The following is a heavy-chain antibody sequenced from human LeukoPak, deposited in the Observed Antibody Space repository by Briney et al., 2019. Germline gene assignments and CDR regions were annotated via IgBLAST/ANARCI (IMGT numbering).Heavy chain of an antibody. D-gene: IGHD5-12*01. CDR1: GFTFSSYE. V-gene: IGHV3-48*03. CDR2: ISSSGSTI. CDR3: ARIGGDSGYDYFDY. Sequence: PGGSLRLSCAASGFTFSSYEMNWVRQAPGKGLEWVSYISSSGSTIYYADSVKGRFTISRDNAKNSLYLQLNSLRAEDTAVYYCARIGGDSGYDYFDYWGQGTLVTVSS. J-gene: IGHJ4*02.